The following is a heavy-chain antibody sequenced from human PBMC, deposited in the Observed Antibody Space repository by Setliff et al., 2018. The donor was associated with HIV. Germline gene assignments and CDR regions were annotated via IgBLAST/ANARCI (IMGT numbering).Heavy chain of an antibody. J-gene: IGHJ3*02. D-gene: IGHD6-19*01. Sequence: SETLSLTCTVSGGSISSYYWSWIRQPPGKGLEWIGYIYTSGSTNYNPSLKSRVTISVDTSKNQFSLKLSSVTAADTAVYYCARSGWPRSPRTIGAFDIWGQGTMVTVSS. CDR3: ARSGWPRSPRTIGAFDI. CDR1: GGSISSYY. CDR2: IYTSGST. V-gene: IGHV4-4*08.